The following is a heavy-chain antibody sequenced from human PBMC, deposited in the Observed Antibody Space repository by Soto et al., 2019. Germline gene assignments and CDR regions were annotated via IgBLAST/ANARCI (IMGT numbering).Heavy chain of an antibody. CDR2: IYYSGRT. CDR1: GASVTGGSYY. D-gene: IGHD6-6*01. V-gene: IGHV4-39*01. J-gene: IGHJ4*02. Sequence: QLQLQESGPGLVKPSETLSLTCTVSGASVTGGSYYWGWIRQPPGKGLEWIGSIYYSGRTCYKPSLKSRVTISRNTSKNQFSLRLSSVTAADTAVYYCARPAFEGYSSSPFSHWGQGTLVTVSS. CDR3: ARPAFEGYSSSPFSH.